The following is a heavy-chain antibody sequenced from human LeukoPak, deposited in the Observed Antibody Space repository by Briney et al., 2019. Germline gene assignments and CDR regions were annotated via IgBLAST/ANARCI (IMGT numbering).Heavy chain of an antibody. Sequence: GGSLRLSCAASGFTVSSNYMSWVRQAPGKGLEWISVIYSGGSTYYADSVKGRFTISRDNSKNTLYPQMNSLRAEDTAVYYCARGSPILRGRPFDYWGQGTLVTVSS. D-gene: IGHD3-10*01. J-gene: IGHJ4*02. CDR2: IYSGGST. V-gene: IGHV3-53*01. CDR3: ARGSPILRGRPFDY. CDR1: GFTVSSNY.